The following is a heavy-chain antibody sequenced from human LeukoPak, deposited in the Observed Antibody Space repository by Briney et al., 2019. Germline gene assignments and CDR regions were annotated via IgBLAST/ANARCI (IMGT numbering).Heavy chain of an antibody. CDR2: IIPIFGAA. D-gene: IGHD3-22*01. CDR1: GGTFSSYA. J-gene: IGHJ4*02. CDR3: ARHYDSSGYSLTAFDY. Sequence: SVKVSCKASGGTFSSYAISWVRQAPGQGLEWMGGIIPIFGAANYAQKFQGRVTITTDESTSTAYMELSSLRSEDTAVYYCARHYDSSGYSLTAFDYWGQGTLVTVSS. V-gene: IGHV1-69*05.